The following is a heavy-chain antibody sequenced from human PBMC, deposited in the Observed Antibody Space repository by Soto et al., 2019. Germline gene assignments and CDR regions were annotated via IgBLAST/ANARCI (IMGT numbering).Heavy chain of an antibody. J-gene: IGHJ6*02. CDR2: IIPIFGTA. D-gene: IGHD4-4*01. Sequence: QVQLVQSGAEVKKPGSSVKVSCKASGGTFSSYAISWVRQAPGQGLEWMGGIIPIFGTANYAQKFQGRVTITADESTSTAYMELSSLRSDDTAVYYCTRTTTVTTGYYYGMDVWGQGTTVTVSS. V-gene: IGHV1-69*12. CDR3: TRTTTVTTGYYYGMDV. CDR1: GGTFSSYA.